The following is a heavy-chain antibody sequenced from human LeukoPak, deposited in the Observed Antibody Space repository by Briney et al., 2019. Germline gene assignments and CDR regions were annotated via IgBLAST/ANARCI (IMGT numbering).Heavy chain of an antibody. V-gene: IGHV3-23*01. Sequence: PGGSLRLSCAASGFTFSSYAMSWVRQAPGKGLECVSAISGSGGSTYYADSVKGRFTISRDNSKNTLYLQMNSLRAEDTAVYYCAKDPNYVYYYGMDVWGQGTTVTVSS. J-gene: IGHJ6*02. D-gene: IGHD1-7*01. CDR1: GFTFSSYA. CDR2: ISGSGGST. CDR3: AKDPNYVYYYGMDV.